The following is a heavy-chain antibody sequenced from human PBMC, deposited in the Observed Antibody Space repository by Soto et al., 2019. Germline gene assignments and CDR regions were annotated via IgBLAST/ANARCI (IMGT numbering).Heavy chain of an antibody. CDR2: IFSSGSP. D-gene: IGHD3-10*01. J-gene: IGHJ6*03. CDR3: ARVAGISYYGHMDV. Sequence: QVHLQESGPGLVRPSETLSLTCTVSGVSLKTYYWSWIRLPPGGGLEWIGYIFSSGSPNYNPSLRSRVTMSVETSNNQFSLKMSSVTAADTAVYYCARVAGISYYGHMDVWGKGTAVTVSS. V-gene: IGHV4-59*01. CDR1: GVSLKTYY.